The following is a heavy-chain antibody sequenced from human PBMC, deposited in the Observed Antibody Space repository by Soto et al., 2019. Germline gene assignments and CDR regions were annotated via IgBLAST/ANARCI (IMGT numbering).Heavy chain of an antibody. CDR2: ISGSGGST. D-gene: IGHD3-9*01. CDR3: AKCVEYYDILTGYFQTYYYYGMDV. Sequence: HPGGSLRLSCAASGFTFSSYAMSWVRRAPGKGLEWVSAISGSGGSTYYADSVKGRFTISRDNSKNTLYLQMNSLRAEDTAVYYCAKCVEYYDILTGYFQTYYYYGMDVWGQGTTVTVSS. J-gene: IGHJ6*02. V-gene: IGHV3-23*01. CDR1: GFTFSSYA.